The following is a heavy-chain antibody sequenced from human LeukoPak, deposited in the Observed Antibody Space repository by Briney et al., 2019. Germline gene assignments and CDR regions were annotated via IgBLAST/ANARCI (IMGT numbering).Heavy chain of an antibody. Sequence: EPGGSLRLSCAASGFTFSSYEMNWVRQAPGKGLEWVSYISSSGSTIYYADSVKGRFAISRDNAKNSLYLQMNSLRAEDTAVYYCAELGITMIGGVWGKGTTVTISS. D-gene: IGHD3-10*02. J-gene: IGHJ6*04. CDR1: GFTFSSYE. CDR3: AELGITMIGGV. V-gene: IGHV3-48*03. CDR2: ISSSGSTI.